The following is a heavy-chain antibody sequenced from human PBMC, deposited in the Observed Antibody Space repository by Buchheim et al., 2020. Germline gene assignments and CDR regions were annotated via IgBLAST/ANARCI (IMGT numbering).Heavy chain of an antibody. CDR2: IYHNGNT. V-gene: IGHV4-4*02. CDR3: ARTPDYYYGMDV. CDR1: GGSVSSINW. D-gene: IGHD2-15*01. J-gene: IGHJ6*02. Sequence: QVQLQESGPGLVKPSETLSLTCAVSGGSVSSINWWSWVRQPPGKGLEWIGEIYHNGNTNYNPSLKSRVTISVDKSKNQVSLKVSSVAAADTAVYYCARTPDYYYGMDVWGQGTT.